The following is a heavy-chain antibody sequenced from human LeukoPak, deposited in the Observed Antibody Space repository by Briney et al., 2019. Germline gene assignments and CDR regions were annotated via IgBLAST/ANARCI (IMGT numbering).Heavy chain of an antibody. CDR1: GYTFTSYG. J-gene: IGHJ6*02. CDR2: INPNSGGT. CDR3: ARLPRAYYYGMDV. Sequence: ASVKVSCKASGYTFTSYGISWVRQAPGQGLEWMGWINPNSGGTNYAQKFQGRVTMTRDTSISTAYMELSRLRSDDTAVYYCARLPRAYYYGMDVWGHGTTVTVSS. V-gene: IGHV1-2*02.